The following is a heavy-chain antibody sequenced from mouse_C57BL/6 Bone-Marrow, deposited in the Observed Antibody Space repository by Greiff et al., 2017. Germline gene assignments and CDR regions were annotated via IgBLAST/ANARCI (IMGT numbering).Heavy chain of an antibody. Sequence: EVKLVESGPVLVKPGASVKMSCKASGYTFTDYYMNWVKQSHGKSLEWIGVINPYNGGTSYNQKFKGKATLTVDKSSSTAYMELNSLTSEDSAVYYCARKGLYYYGSSPWYFDVWGTGTTVTVSS. D-gene: IGHD1-1*01. CDR3: ARKGLYYYGSSPWYFDV. CDR2: INPYNGGT. J-gene: IGHJ1*03. CDR1: GYTFTDYY. V-gene: IGHV1-19*01.